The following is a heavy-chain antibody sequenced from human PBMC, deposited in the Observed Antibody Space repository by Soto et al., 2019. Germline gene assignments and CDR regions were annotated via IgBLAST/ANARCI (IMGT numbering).Heavy chain of an antibody. CDR3: TKDITPGGADV. CDR2: IIWNSGNA. Sequence: LXLSCAVLVISFHEHGMHWVRQVPGKGLEWVSGIIWNSGNAGYADSVKGRVTISRDNAKNSLYLQMNSLRVEDTALYFCTKDITPGGADVWGQGTKVTVSS. V-gene: IGHV3-9*01. CDR1: VISFHEHG. D-gene: IGHD3-10*01. J-gene: IGHJ6*02.